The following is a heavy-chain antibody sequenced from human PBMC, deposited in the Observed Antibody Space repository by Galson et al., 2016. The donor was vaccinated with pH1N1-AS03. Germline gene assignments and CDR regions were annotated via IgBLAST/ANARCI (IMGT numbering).Heavy chain of an antibody. V-gene: IGHV1-2*04. J-gene: IGHJ6*02. Sequence: SVKVSCKASGYIFTGFYVHWVRQAHGQGLEWMGWINTDSGVTNYAQKFEAWVTMTRDTSVRTAYMELYGLQSDDTTVYYCARDPRGPCTSATCPTTYYFGMDVWGQGTTVIVSS. CDR2: INTDSGVT. CDR3: ARDPRGPCTSATCPTTYYFGMDV. CDR1: GYIFTGFY. D-gene: IGHD2-2*01.